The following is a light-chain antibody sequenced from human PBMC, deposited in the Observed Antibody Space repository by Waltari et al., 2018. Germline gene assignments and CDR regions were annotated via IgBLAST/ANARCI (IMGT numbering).Light chain of an antibody. J-gene: IGKJ2*01. Sequence: DVVMTQSPLSLPVTLGQPASISCKSSQSLVHSDGNTHLNWFQQRPGQSQRRLFYKVSYRESGVPDRFSASGSGTDFTLKISRVEAEDVGVYYCMQGTYWPYTFGQGTRLDIK. CDR3: MQGTYWPYT. V-gene: IGKV2-30*02. CDR2: KVS. CDR1: QSLVHSDGNTH.